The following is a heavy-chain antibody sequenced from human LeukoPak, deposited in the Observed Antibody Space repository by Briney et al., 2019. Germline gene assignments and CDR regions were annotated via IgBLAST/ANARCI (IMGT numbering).Heavy chain of an antibody. V-gene: IGHV1-69*05. J-gene: IGHJ4*02. CDR3: ASGSIFGYYFDY. Sequence: SVKVSCKASGYTFTSYGISWVRQAPGQGLEWMGGIIPIFGTANYAQKFQGRVTITTDESTSTAYMELSSLRSEDTAVYYCASGSIFGYYFDYWGQGTLVTVSS. CDR1: GYTFTSYG. CDR2: IIPIFGTA. D-gene: IGHD3-3*01.